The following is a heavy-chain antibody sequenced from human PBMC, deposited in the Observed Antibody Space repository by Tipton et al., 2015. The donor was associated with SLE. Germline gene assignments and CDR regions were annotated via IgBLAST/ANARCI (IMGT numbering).Heavy chain of an antibody. CDR2: IYYSGST. Sequence: TLSLTCTVSGGSISSSSYYWGWIRQPPVKGLEWIGSIYYSGSTNYNPSLKSRVTISVDASKKQFSLKLSSVTAADTAVYYCARTGYAFWSASNWFDPWGQGTLVTVSS. J-gene: IGHJ5*02. CDR1: GGSISSSSYY. CDR3: ARTGYAFWSASNWFDP. V-gene: IGHV4-39*01. D-gene: IGHD3-3*01.